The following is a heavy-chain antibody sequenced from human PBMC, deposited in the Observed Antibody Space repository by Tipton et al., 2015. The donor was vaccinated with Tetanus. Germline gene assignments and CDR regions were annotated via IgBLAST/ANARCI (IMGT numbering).Heavy chain of an antibody. CDR1: GFSVSSMF. CDR3: VRFDF. J-gene: IGHJ4*02. CDR2: IHSADSGSAI. Sequence: QLVQSGGGLIQPGGPLTLSCAASGFSVSSMFTSWVRQAPGKGLEWVSIIHSADSGSAIFYADSVKGRFTISRDSSKNMLYLHMNSLRVEDTAIYYCVRFDFWGQGTLVTVSS. V-gene: IGHV3-53*01.